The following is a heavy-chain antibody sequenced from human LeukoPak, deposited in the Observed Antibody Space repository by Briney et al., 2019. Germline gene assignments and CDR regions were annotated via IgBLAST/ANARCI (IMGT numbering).Heavy chain of an antibody. D-gene: IGHD2-15*01. CDR1: GYTFTGYY. J-gene: IGHJ4*02. V-gene: IGHV1-2*02. CDR3: AREGYCRGGSCLDY. CDR2: INTNSGGT. Sequence: ASVNLSCTASGYTFTGYYMHWVRQPPGQGLEWMGWINTNSGGTNYAQQFQGRVTMTRDTSISTYYMELSRLISDATAVYYCAREGYCRGGSCLDYWGQGALVTVSS.